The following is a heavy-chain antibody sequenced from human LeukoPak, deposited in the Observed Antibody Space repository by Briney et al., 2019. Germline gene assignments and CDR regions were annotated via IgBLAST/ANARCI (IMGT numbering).Heavy chain of an antibody. CDR2: ISDDGDST. J-gene: IGHJ4*02. D-gene: IGHD3-9*01. CDR3: ARDSPVLTV. Sequence: GGSLRLSCAASGFTFSDYYMSWIRQAPGKGLEWVSAISDDGDSTYYADSVKGRFTISRDKSKNTLDLQMNSLRAEDSAIYYCARDSPVLTVWGQGTLVTVSS. CDR1: GFTFSDYY. V-gene: IGHV3-23*01.